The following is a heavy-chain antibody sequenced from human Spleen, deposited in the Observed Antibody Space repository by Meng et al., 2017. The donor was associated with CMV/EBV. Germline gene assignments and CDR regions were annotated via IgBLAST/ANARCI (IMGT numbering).Heavy chain of an antibody. V-gene: IGHV1-46*01. CDR2: INPSGGST. CDR1: GYTFTSYY. Sequence: ASVKVSCKASGYTFTSYYMHWVRQAPGQGLEWMGIINPSGGSTSYAQKFQGRVTMTRDTSTSTVYMELSSVTAADTAVYYCARGRGSSSWYYYYGMDVWGQGTTVTVSS. CDR3: ARGRGSSSWYYYYGMDV. D-gene: IGHD6-13*01. J-gene: IGHJ6*02.